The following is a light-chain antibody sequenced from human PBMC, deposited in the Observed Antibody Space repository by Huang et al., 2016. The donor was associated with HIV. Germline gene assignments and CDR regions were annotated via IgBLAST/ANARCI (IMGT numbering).Light chain of an antibody. CDR3: QQYQDWPRT. V-gene: IGKV3-15*01. J-gene: IGKJ1*01. CDR1: QSVSIN. Sequence: EIVMTPSPGTLSLSPGERATLSCRPSQSVSINLAWYQHKPGQAPRLLMYGASTRATCVPARFSGSGSGTEFILTISSLQSDDFVVYYCQQYQDWPRTFGQGTKVEIK. CDR2: GAS.